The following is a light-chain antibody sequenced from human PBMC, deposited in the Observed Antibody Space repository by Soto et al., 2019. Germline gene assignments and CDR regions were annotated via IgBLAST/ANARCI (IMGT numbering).Light chain of an antibody. CDR1: QNIIRW. CDR2: AAS. V-gene: IGKV1-5*03. Sequence: DIQMTQSPSTLSASVGDRVTITCRASQNIIRWVAWYQQRPGKAPDLLIYAASTIESGVPSRFIGSGSGTEFHLTISNLQPEDFVTDYCQQYNSYATFGQGTKVEIK. J-gene: IGKJ1*01. CDR3: QQYNSYAT.